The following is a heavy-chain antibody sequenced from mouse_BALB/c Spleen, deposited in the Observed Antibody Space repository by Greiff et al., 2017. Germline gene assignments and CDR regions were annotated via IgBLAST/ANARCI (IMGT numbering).Heavy chain of an antibody. D-gene: IGHD4-1*01. CDR2: ISCYNGAT. CDR3: ARVETGSFYYAMDY. CDR1: GYSFTGYY. V-gene: IGHV1S34*01. J-gene: IGHJ4*01. Sequence: LVKTGASVNISCKASGYSFTGYYMHWFKQSHGKSLEWIGYISCYNGATSYNQKFKGKATFTVDTSSSTAYMQFNSLTSEDSAVYYCARVETGSFYYAMDYWGQGTSVTVSS.